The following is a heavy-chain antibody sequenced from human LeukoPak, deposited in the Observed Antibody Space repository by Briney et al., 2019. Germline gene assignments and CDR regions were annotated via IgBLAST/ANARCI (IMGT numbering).Heavy chain of an antibody. J-gene: IGHJ4*02. D-gene: IGHD3-3*01. Sequence: SETLSLTCTVSGDSISTYYWSWIRQPPGKGLEWIGYIYYRVTSDYNPSLKSRVTMSVDTSKKQFSLKLSSVTAADTAVYYCARRYDFWSGYPPPLDYWGQGTLVTVSS. CDR3: ARRYDFWSGYPPPLDY. V-gene: IGHV4-59*12. CDR2: IYYRVTS. CDR1: GDSISTYY.